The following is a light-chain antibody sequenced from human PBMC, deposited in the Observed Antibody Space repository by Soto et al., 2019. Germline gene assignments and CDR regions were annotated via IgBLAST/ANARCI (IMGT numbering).Light chain of an antibody. V-gene: IGKV4-1*01. CDR2: SAS. J-gene: IGKJ2*01. CDR3: QQYYSSPYT. Sequence: DIVMTQSSDSLAVSLGERATINCKSSQSVLYSSNNRNYLTWYQQKPGQPPELLIYSASTRESGVPDRFSGSGSGTDFTLTISSLQAEDVAVYYCQQYYSSPYTFGQGTKLEIK. CDR1: QSVLYSSNNRNY.